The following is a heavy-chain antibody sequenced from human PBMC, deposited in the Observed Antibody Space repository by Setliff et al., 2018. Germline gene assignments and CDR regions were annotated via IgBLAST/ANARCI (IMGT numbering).Heavy chain of an antibody. CDR3: AKASSSWYRGIYYYYYYMDV. D-gene: IGHD6-13*01. Sequence: PGGSLRLSCEVSGFTVSDNFMTWVRQTPGKGLEWVALLYTGDSKHYGDSVKGRFTISRDNSTNTLYLQMNSLRAEDTAVYYCAKASSSWYRGIYYYYYYMDVWGKGTTVTVSS. CDR1: GFTVSDNF. J-gene: IGHJ6*03. CDR2: LYTGDSK. V-gene: IGHV3-66*02.